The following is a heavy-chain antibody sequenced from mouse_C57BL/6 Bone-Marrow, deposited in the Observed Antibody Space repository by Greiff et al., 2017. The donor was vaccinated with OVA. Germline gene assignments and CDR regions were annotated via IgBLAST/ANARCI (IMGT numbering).Heavy chain of an antibody. CDR3: ARERVLTGTGVY. CDR2: IYPRSGNT. J-gene: IGHJ2*01. CDR1: GYTFTSYG. V-gene: IGHV1-81*01. Sequence: QVHVKQSGAELARPGASVKLSCKASGYTFTSYGISWVKQRTGQGLEWIGEIYPRSGNTYYNEKFKGKATLTADKSSSTAYMELRSLTSEDSAVYFCARERVLTGTGVYWGQGTTLTVSS. D-gene: IGHD4-1*01.